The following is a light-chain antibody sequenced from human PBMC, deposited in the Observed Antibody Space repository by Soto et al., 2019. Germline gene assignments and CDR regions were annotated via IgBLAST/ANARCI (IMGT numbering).Light chain of an antibody. Sequence: EIVLTQSPVTLSVSPGERATLSCRASQSVSTNLAWYQQKPGQAPRLLIHGTSTRATGIPARFSGSGSGTDFTLTISSLQPEDFATYYCQQSYSSTPLTFGGGTKVDI. CDR3: QQSYSSTPLT. CDR1: QSVSTN. J-gene: IGKJ4*01. CDR2: GTS. V-gene: IGKV3-15*01.